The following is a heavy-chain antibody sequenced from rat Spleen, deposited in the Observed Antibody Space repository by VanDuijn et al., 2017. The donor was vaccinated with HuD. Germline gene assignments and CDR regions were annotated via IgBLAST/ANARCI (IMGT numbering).Heavy chain of an antibody. D-gene: IGHD4-3*01. CDR3: ATGGTYSSGYEIWFAY. Sequence: VQLQESGPGLVKPSQSLSLTCSVTGFSIASAFGWSWIRKFPGNKMEWMGYISYSGSTTYNPSLKSRISITRDTSKNQFFLQLNSVTAEDTATYYCATGGTYSSGYEIWFAYWGQGTLVTVSS. J-gene: IGHJ3*01. V-gene: IGHV3-1*01. CDR1: GFSIASAFG. CDR2: ISYSGST.